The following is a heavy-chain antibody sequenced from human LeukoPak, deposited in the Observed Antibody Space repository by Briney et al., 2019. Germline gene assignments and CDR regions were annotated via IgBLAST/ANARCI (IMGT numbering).Heavy chain of an antibody. V-gene: IGHV3-11*01. Sequence: PGGSLRLSCAASGFTFSDYHMSWIRQAPGKGLEWVSYISSSGSTIYYADSVKGRFTISRDNAKNSLYLQMNSLRAEDTAVYYCAKTGKKTGDDAFDIWGQGTMVTVSS. CDR3: AKTGKKTGDDAFDI. CDR1: GFTFSDYH. CDR2: ISSSGSTI. J-gene: IGHJ3*02. D-gene: IGHD7-27*01.